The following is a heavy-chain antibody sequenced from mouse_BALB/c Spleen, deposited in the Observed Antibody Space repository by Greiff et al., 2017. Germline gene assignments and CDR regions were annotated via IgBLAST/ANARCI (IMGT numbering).Heavy chain of an antibody. J-gene: IGHJ3*01. V-gene: IGHV1S81*02. Sequence: VQLQQPGAELVKPGASVKLSCKASGYTFTSYYMYWVKQRPGQGLEWIGGINPSNGGTNFNEKFKSKATLTVDKSSSTAYMQLSSLTSEDSAVYYCTRGEETARAKGPWFAYWGQGTLVTVSA. D-gene: IGHD3-1*01. CDR3: TRGEETARAKGPWFAY. CDR2: INPSNGGT. CDR1: GYTFTSYY.